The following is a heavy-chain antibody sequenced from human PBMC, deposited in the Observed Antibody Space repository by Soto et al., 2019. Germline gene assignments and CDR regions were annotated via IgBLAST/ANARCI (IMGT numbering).Heavy chain of an antibody. CDR1: GFTFDDYG. D-gene: IGHD2-2*01. Sequence: EVQLVESGGGVVRPGGSLRLSCAASGFTFDDYGMSWVRQAPGKGLEWVSGINWNGGSTGYADSVKGRFTISRDNAKNSPYLKMTSLSAEDTALYYCAREYCSSTSCYGFFDYSYGMDVWGQGTTVTVSS. CDR2: INWNGGST. CDR3: AREYCSSTSCYGFFDYSYGMDV. V-gene: IGHV3-20*04. J-gene: IGHJ6*02.